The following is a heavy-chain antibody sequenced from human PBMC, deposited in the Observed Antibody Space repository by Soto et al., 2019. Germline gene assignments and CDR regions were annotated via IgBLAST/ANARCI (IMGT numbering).Heavy chain of an antibody. J-gene: IGHJ5*02. CDR2: ISAYNGNT. Sequence: GASVKVSCKASGYTFTSYGISWVRQAPGQGLEWMGWISAYNGNTNYAQKLQGRVTMTTDTSTSTAYMELRSLRSDDTAVYYCARVASIAALGWFDPWGQGTLVTVSS. V-gene: IGHV1-18*01. CDR3: ARVASIAALGWFDP. CDR1: GYTFTSYG. D-gene: IGHD6-25*01.